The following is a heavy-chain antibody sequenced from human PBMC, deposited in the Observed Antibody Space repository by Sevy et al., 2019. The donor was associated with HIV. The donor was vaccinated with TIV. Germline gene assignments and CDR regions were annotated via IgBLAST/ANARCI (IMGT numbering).Heavy chain of an antibody. Sequence: ASVKVSCKASGYLFTSYRITWVRQAPGKRLELVGWISPHNGDTNYTQRVQDRVTMITDTSTTTAYMELRSLTSDDSAVYSCARAYCSGGRCYSLAYWGQGTLVTVSS. CDR3: ARAYCSGGRCYSLAY. J-gene: IGHJ4*02. D-gene: IGHD2-15*01. CDR2: ISPHNGDT. CDR1: GYLFTSYR. V-gene: IGHV1-18*01.